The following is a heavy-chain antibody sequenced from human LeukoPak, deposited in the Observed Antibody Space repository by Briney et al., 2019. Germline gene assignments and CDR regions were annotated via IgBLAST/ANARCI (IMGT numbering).Heavy chain of an antibody. V-gene: IGHV4-59*08. J-gene: IGHJ4*02. CDR3: ARGGYTTAYYYFDY. CDR2: IYFSGST. CDR1: GGSVSSYY. Sequence: SETLSLTCTVSGGSVSSYYWSWIRQFPGKGLGWIGYIYFSGSTSYNPSLESRVTISLDTSQNQFSLKLSSVTAADTAVYLCARGGYTTAYYYFDYWGQGTLVTVSS. D-gene: IGHD3-9*01.